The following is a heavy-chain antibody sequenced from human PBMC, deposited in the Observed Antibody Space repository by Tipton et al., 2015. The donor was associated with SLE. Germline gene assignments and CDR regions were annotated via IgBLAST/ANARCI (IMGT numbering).Heavy chain of an antibody. CDR3: ARGVVVVAATQADY. V-gene: IGHV3-23*01. Sequence: SLRLSCAASGFTFSSYAMSWVRQAPGKGLEWVSAISGSGGSTYYADSVKGRFTISRDNSKNTLYLQMNSLRAEDTAMYYCARGVVVVAATQADYWGQGTLVTVSS. CDR1: GFTFSSYA. J-gene: IGHJ4*02. D-gene: IGHD2-15*01. CDR2: ISGSGGST.